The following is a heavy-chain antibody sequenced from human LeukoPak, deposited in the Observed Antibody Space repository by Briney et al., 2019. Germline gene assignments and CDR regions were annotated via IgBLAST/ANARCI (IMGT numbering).Heavy chain of an antibody. CDR3: ARTLITVAGTTAGFDF. Sequence: PSDTLSLTCTVSGGSVSSGNYCWSWIRQPPGKGLEWIANIYYSGSTNYNPSLKNRVTISVDTSKNQFSLRLSSVTAADTAVYYCARTLITVAGTTAGFDFWGQGTLVTVSS. D-gene: IGHD6-19*01. V-gene: IGHV4-61*01. J-gene: IGHJ4*02. CDR1: GGSVSSGNYC. CDR2: IYYSGST.